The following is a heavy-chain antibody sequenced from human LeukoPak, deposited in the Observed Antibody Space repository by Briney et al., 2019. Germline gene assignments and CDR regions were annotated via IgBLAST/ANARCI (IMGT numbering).Heavy chain of an antibody. CDR3: ASDRGALDI. V-gene: IGHV3-7*05. CDR1: GFNFRNLW. Sequence: GGSLRLSCVASGFNFRNLWMSWVRQAPGKGLEWVANINQFGSENDYVGSVKGRFIIFRDNDQKSLFLQMNSLRAEDTAVYYCASDRGALDIWGQGTMVTVSS. D-gene: IGHD3-10*01. J-gene: IGHJ3*02. CDR2: INQFGSEN.